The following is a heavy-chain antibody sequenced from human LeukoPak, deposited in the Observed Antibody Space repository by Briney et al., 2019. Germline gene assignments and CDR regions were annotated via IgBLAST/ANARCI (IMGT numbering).Heavy chain of an antibody. V-gene: IGHV1-2*02. D-gene: IGHD3-10*01. CDR2: INPNSGGT. CDR1: GYTFTGYY. CDR3: AREVGGSGSGSYDY. Sequence: ASVKVSCKASGYTFTGYYMHWVRQAPGQGLEWMGWINPNSGGTNYAQKFQGRVTMTRDTSTSTAYMELSRLRSDDTAVYYCAREVGGSGSGSYDYWGQGTLVTVSS. J-gene: IGHJ4*02.